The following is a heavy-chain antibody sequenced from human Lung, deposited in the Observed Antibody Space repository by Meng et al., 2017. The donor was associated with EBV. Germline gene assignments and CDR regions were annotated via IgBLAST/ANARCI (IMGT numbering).Heavy chain of an antibody. V-gene: IGHV7-4-1*01. D-gene: IGHD6-19*01. CDR2: INIITGNP. CDR3: ARGNGWRFDY. Sequence: QVELVQSGSGLNKPGDSVKVSCQAAGYTFTSSSMNWVRHAPGQGLEWMGWINIITGNPTYAQGFTGRFVFSLDTSVRTAYLQIDSLRADDTAVYYCARGNGWRFDYWGQGTLVTVSS. J-gene: IGHJ4*02. CDR1: GYTFTSSS.